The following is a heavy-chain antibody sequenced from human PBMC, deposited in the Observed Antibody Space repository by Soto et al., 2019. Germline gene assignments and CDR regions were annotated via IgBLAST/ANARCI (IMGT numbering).Heavy chain of an antibody. CDR2: INAHSGGA. J-gene: IGHJ5*02. D-gene: IGHD6-6*01. V-gene: IGHV1-2*02. Sequence: ASVKVSCKASGFSFTGYYIHWLRQAPGQGLEWMGWINAHSGGAEYAQKFQGRVTLTRDTSIATAYLTLTSLTSDDTALYYCAKDLTRQLAYWLDPWGQGTQVTVSS. CDR3: AKDLTRQLAYWLDP. CDR1: GFSFTGYY.